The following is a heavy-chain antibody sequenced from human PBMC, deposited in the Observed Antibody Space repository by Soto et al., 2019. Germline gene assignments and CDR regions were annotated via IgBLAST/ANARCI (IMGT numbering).Heavy chain of an antibody. D-gene: IGHD4-17*01. V-gene: IGHV1-8*01. Sequence: QVQLVQSGAEVKKPGASVKVPCKASGYTFTSYDINWVRQALGEGIEWMGWMNPNSGDTEFAQRFQGRVTLTRNTTIRTAYMELSSLTSEDTAVYDCTRRGDDYGDQSDAFDIWGQGTVVIVS. CDR1: GYTFTSYD. J-gene: IGHJ3*02. CDR2: MNPNSGDT. CDR3: TRRGDDYGDQSDAFDI.